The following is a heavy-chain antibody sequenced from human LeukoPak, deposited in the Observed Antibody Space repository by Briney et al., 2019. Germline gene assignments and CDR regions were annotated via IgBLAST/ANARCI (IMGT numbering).Heavy chain of an antibody. CDR3: ARDYSGSGSFDY. V-gene: IGHV3-48*03. Sequence: PGGSLRLSCAASGFTFSSYEMSWVRQGPGKGLEWVSYISNSGSTIYYADSVRGRFTISRDNAKYSLFLQMNSLRDDDTAVYYCARDYSGSGSFDYWGQGTLVTVSS. CDR1: GFTFSSYE. D-gene: IGHD3-10*01. J-gene: IGHJ4*02. CDR2: ISNSGSTI.